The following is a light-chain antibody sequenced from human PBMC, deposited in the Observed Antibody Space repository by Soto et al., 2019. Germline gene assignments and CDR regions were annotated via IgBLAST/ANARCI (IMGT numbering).Light chain of an antibody. Sequence: DIQMTQSPSSLSASVGDRVTITCRASQSISSYLNWYQQKPGKAPKLLIYAASILQSGVPSRFSGSGSGTDFTLTISSLQPEDFAAYYCQQSYSTPFTFAPGTKMDIK. CDR1: QSISSY. CDR3: QQSYSTPFT. V-gene: IGKV1-39*01. CDR2: AAS. J-gene: IGKJ3*01.